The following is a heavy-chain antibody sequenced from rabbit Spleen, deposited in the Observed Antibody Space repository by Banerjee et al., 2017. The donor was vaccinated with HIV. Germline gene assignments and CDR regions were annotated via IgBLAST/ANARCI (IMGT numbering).Heavy chain of an antibody. V-gene: IGHV1S40*01. CDR3: AREKSGIVGYDL. J-gene: IGHJ4*01. CDR2: IYAGDGST. Sequence: QSLEESGGGLVKPGGTLTLTCKASGFSLFNYWMCWVRQAPGKGLDLIGCIYAGDGSTDYTNWVNGRFTISKTSSTTVTLQMTSLTVADTATYFCAREKSGIVGYDLWGQGTLVTVS. CDR1: GFSLFNYW. D-gene: IGHD6-1*01.